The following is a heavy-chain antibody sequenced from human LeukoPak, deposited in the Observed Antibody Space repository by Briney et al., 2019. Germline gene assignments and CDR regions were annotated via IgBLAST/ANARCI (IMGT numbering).Heavy chain of an antibody. Sequence: GESLKISCKGSGYSFTSYWIGWVRQMPGKGLEWMGIIYPGDSDTRYSPSFQGQVTISADKSISTDYLQWSSLKASDTAMYYCARQGDTAMAAPTHYYYMDVWGKGTTVTVSS. CDR3: ARQGDTAMAAPTHYYYMDV. J-gene: IGHJ6*03. CDR1: GYSFTSYW. CDR2: IYPGDSDT. D-gene: IGHD5-18*01. V-gene: IGHV5-51*01.